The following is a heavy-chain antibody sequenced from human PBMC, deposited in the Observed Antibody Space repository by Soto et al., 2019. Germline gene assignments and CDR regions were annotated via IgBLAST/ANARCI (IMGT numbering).Heavy chain of an antibody. D-gene: IGHD5-12*01. CDR3: ATLGEYSGYDCAFDI. Sequence: GESLKISCKGSGYSFTSYWIGWVRQMPGKGLEWMGIIYPGDSDTRYSPSFQGQVTISADKSISTAYLQWSSLKASDTAMYYCATLGEYSGYDCAFDIWGQGTMVTVSS. CDR1: GYSFTSYW. CDR2: IYPGDSDT. V-gene: IGHV5-51*01. J-gene: IGHJ3*02.